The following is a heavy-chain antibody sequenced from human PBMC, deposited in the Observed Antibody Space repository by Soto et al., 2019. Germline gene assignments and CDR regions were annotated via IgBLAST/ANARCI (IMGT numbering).Heavy chain of an antibody. D-gene: IGHD3-10*01. CDR3: ARGYYYGSGSDENAFDI. Sequence: GGSLRLSCAASGFTFSSYDMHWVRQATGKGLEWVSAIGTAGDTYYPGSVKGRFTISRENAKNSLYLQMNSLRAGDTAVYYCARGYYYGSGSDENAFDIWGQGTMVTVSS. CDR2: IGTAGDT. J-gene: IGHJ3*02. CDR1: GFTFSSYD. V-gene: IGHV3-13*01.